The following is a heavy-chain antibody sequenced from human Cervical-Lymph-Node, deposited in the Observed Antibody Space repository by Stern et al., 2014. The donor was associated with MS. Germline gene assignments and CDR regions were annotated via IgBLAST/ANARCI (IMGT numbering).Heavy chain of an antibody. V-gene: IGHV7-4-1*02. Sequence: QVQLVQSGSELKKPGASVKISCKASGYDFTRYAMNWVRQAPGQGLEWMGWINAYTGTPTYARDFTGRFVFSLDTSVNTAYLQIINLKADDTAIYYCATWVTSSFTGKDSWGQGTLVTVSS. CDR2: INAYTGTP. J-gene: IGHJ4*02. CDR3: ATWVTSSFTGKDS. CDR1: GYDFTRYA. D-gene: IGHD6-6*01.